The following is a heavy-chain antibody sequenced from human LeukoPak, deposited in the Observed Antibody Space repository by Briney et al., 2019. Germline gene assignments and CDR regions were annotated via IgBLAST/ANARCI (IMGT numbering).Heavy chain of an antibody. Sequence: ASVKVSCKASGYTFTGYYIHWVRQAPGQGLEWMGWINPNSGGTNYAQKFQGRVTMTRDTSISTAYMELTRLRSDDTAVYYCARDNLGGLFDPRGKGILVSVSS. CDR3: ARDNLGGLFDP. J-gene: IGHJ5*02. V-gene: IGHV1-2*02. CDR2: INPNSGGT. D-gene: IGHD1-20*01. CDR1: GYTFTGYY.